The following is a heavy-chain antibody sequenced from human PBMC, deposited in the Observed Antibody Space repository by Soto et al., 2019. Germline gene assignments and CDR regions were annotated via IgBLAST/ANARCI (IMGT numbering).Heavy chain of an antibody. D-gene: IGHD3-22*01. CDR2: ISSSSSTI. V-gene: IGHV3-48*01. CDR3: ARPTYSYDNSGPAAY. J-gene: IGHJ4*02. Sequence: EVQLVESGGGLVQPGGSLRLSCAASGFTFSTYSMNWVRQAPGKGLEWVSYISSSSSTIFYTDSVKGRFTVSRDNAKNSLYLQMNSQRAEDTDVYDCARPTYSYDNSGPAAYWGQGTLVNVSS. CDR1: GFTFSTYS.